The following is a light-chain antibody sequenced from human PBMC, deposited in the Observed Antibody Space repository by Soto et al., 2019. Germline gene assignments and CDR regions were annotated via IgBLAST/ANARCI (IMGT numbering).Light chain of an antibody. CDR1: QRVLYSSNNKNY. Sequence: DIVMTQSPDSLAVSLGERATINCKSSQRVLYSSNNKNYLAWYQQKPGQPPKLLIYWASTRESGVPDRLSGSGSGTDFTLTISSLQAEDVAVYYCQQYYSTPPFTFGPGTKVDIK. CDR2: WAS. CDR3: QQYYSTPPFT. V-gene: IGKV4-1*01. J-gene: IGKJ3*01.